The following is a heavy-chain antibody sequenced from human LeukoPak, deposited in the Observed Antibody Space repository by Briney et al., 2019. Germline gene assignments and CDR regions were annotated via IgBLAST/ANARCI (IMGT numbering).Heavy chain of an antibody. V-gene: IGHV5-51*01. CDR3: ASSDISAWSYYLDT. CDR1: GYSFTNYW. D-gene: IGHD6-25*01. J-gene: IGHJ4*02. Sequence: GEALKTSCNGPGYSFTNYWIGLVRQMPGEGLEWMGINYPGDSDPRYRPSIPRQVTIAADKSINTTYLKWSSLKGTDTAMYSCASSDISAWSYYLDTWGQGTLVTASS. CDR2: NYPGDSDP.